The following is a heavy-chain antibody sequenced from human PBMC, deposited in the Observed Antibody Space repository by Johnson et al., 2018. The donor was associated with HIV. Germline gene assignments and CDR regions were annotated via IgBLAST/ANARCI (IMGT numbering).Heavy chain of an antibody. J-gene: IGHJ3*02. V-gene: IGHV3-30*02. Sequence: QVQLVESGGGVVQPGGSLRLSCAASGFTFNDYGLHWVRQAPGKGLQWVAFIRYDGSNKYYADSVKGRFTISRDNSKNTLYLQMNSLRAEDTAVYYCAKAWEMALGAFDIWGQGTMVTVSS. CDR1: GFTFNDYG. CDR3: AKAWEMALGAFDI. CDR2: IRYDGSNK. D-gene: IGHD5-24*01.